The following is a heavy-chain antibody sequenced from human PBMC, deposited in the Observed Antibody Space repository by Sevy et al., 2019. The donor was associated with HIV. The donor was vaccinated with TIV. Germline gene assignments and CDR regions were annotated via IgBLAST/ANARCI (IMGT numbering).Heavy chain of an antibody. D-gene: IGHD5-12*01. V-gene: IGHV3-11*01. CDR2: ISSSGSTI. J-gene: IGHJ6*02. Sequence: GVSLRLSCAASGFTFSDYYMSWIRQAPGKGLEWVPYISSSGSTIYYADSVKGRFTISRDNAKNSLYLQMNSLRAEDTAVYYCARDGGQDIVATTHYYYGMDVWGQGTTVTVSS. CDR3: ARDGGQDIVATTHYYYGMDV. CDR1: GFTFSDYY.